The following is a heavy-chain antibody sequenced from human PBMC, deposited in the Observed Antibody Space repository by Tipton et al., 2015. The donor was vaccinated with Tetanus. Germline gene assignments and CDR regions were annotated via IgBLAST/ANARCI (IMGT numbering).Heavy chain of an antibody. CDR3: ARVGYYYYYMDV. J-gene: IGHJ6*03. D-gene: IGHD3-22*01. CDR1: AGSISSGDYY. CDR2: IYKSGNT. V-gene: IGHV4-30-4*01. Sequence: LRLSCTVSAGSISSGDYYWSWVRQSPGEGLEWIGHIYKSGNTYYKPSLKSRVAISIDASKNQFSLKLNSMTAADTAVYYCARVGYYYYYMDVWGKGTTVTVS.